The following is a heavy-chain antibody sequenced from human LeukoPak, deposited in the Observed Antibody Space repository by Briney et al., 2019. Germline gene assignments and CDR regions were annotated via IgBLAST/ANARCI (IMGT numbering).Heavy chain of an antibody. Sequence: PGGSLRLSCAASGFTFSSYGMHWVRQAPGKGLEWVAFIRYDGSNKYYADSVKGRFTISRDNSKNTLYLQVNSLRAEDTAVYYCAKDHPVTNWFDPWGQGTLVTVSS. D-gene: IGHD3-16*01. CDR2: IRYDGSNK. V-gene: IGHV3-30*02. J-gene: IGHJ5*02. CDR1: GFTFSSYG. CDR3: AKDHPVTNWFDP.